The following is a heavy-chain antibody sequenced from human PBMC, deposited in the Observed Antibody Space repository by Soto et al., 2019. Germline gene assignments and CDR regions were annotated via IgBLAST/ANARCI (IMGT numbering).Heavy chain of an antibody. CDR3: ARDPGHFDFWSGYYTNDY. CDR1: GFTFSSYW. V-gene: IGHV3-74*01. D-gene: IGHD3-3*01. CDR2: INSDGSST. Sequence: GGSLRLSCAASGFTFSSYWMHWVRQAPGKGLVWVSRINSDGSSTSYADSVKGRFTISRDNAKNTLYLQMNSLRAEDTAVYYCARDPGHFDFWSGYYTNDYWGQGTLVTVSS. J-gene: IGHJ4*02.